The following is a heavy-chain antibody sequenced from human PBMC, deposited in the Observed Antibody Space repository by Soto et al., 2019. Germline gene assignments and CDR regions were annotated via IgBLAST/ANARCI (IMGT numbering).Heavy chain of an antibody. D-gene: IGHD2-21*01. CDR1: GFTVSNNY. CDR2: IYSSGTT. V-gene: IGHV3-66*01. J-gene: IGHJ4*02. CDR3: ARGGDCGGDCHLDF. Sequence: EVQLVESGGGLVQSGGSLRLSCAVFGFTVSNNYMSWVRQAPGKGLEWVSAIYSSGTTYYADSVKGRFIISRDNSKNTFYLQMNSLRVEDTAVYYCARGGDCGGDCHLDFWGQGTLVTVPS.